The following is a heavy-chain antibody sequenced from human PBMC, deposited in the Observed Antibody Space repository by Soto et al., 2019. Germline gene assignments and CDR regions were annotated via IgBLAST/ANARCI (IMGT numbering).Heavy chain of an antibody. CDR1: GGSFSGYY. J-gene: IGHJ4*02. Sequence: ETLSLTCAVYGGSFSGYYWSWIRQPPGKGLEWIGEINHSGSTNYNPSLKSRVTISVDTSKNQFSLKLSSVTAADTAVYYCARSGPNILTGYYFDYWGQGTLVTVSS. CDR3: ARSGPNILTGYYFDY. CDR2: INHSGST. D-gene: IGHD3-9*01. V-gene: IGHV4-34*01.